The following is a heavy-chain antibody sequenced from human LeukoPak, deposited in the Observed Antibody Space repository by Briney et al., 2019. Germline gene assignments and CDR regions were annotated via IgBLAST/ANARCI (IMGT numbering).Heavy chain of an antibody. CDR3: ARVLLSDYDILTGYYEVRYYMDV. J-gene: IGHJ6*03. CDR1: GGSISSSSYY. Sequence: PSETLSLTCTVSGGSISSSSYYWGWIRQPPGKGLEWIGSIYYSGSTYYNPSLKSRVPISVDTSKNQSSLKLSSVTAADTAVYYCARVLLSDYDILTGYYEVRYYMDVWGKGTTVTVSS. CDR2: IYYSGST. V-gene: IGHV4-39*07. D-gene: IGHD3-9*01.